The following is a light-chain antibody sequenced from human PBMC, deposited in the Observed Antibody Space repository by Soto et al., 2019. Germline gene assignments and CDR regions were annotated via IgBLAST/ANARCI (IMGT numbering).Light chain of an antibody. CDR2: DVS. Sequence: QSVLTQPRSVSGSPGQSVTISCTGTSSDVGGYNYVSWYQQHPGKAPKVMIYDVSQRPSGVPDRFSGSKSGNTASLTISGLQAEDEADYYCCSYAGRYIWLFGGGTKVTVL. CDR1: SSDVGGYNY. V-gene: IGLV2-11*01. J-gene: IGLJ3*02. CDR3: CSYAGRYIWL.